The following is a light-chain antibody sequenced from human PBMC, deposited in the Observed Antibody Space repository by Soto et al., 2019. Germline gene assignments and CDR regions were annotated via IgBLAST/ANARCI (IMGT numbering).Light chain of an antibody. J-gene: IGKJ2*01. CDR1: HSVSSSY. CDR2: GAS. V-gene: IGKV3-20*01. CDR3: QQYGSSPPYT. Sequence: EIVLTQSPGPLSLSPGERATLSCRASHSVSSSYLAWYQQNPGQAPRPLIYGASSRATGIPDRFSGSGSGTDFTLTISRLEPEDFAVYYCQQYGSSPPYTFGQGTKLEIK.